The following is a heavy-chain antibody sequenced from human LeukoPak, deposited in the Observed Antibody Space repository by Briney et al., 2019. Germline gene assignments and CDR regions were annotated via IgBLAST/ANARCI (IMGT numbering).Heavy chain of an antibody. CDR2: VSYDGTNK. V-gene: IGHV3-30*03. J-gene: IGHJ5*02. D-gene: IGHD2-2*01. Sequence: GGSLRLSCEASGFTFSTYGMHWVRQAPGKGLEWGAVVSYDGTNKYYEDSVKGRFTISRDNSKNTLYVQMNTLRAEDTAVYYCARVAYCTSTRCHEAKGLDHWGQGTLVTVSS. CDR1: GFTFSTYG. CDR3: ARVAYCTSTRCHEAKGLDH.